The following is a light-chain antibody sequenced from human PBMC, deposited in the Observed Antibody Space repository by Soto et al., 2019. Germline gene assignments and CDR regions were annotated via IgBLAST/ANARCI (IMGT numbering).Light chain of an antibody. CDR3: VQDYDYPWT. J-gene: IGKJ1*01. CDR2: AAT. Sequence: AIQVTQSPSSLSASVGDRVTITCRASQGIRNDLGWYQQKPGRAPKLLIYAATHLQNGVPSRFSGSGFGTDFTLTINSLQPEDFANYYCVQDYDYPWTFGQGTKVEIK. CDR1: QGIRND. V-gene: IGKV1-6*01.